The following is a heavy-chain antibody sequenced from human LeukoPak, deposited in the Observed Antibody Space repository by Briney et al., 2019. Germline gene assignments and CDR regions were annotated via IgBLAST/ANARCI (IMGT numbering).Heavy chain of an antibody. CDR2: IYYSGST. CDR1: GDSISSDY. D-gene: IGHD2-2*01. Sequence: SETLSLTCTVSGDSISSDYWSWIRQPPGKGLEWIGYIYYSGSTNYNPSLKSRVTISVDSSKNQFSLKLSSVTAADTAVYYCARARYANAWYAFDIWGHGTMVTVSS. V-gene: IGHV4-59*01. CDR3: ARARYANAWYAFDI. J-gene: IGHJ3*02.